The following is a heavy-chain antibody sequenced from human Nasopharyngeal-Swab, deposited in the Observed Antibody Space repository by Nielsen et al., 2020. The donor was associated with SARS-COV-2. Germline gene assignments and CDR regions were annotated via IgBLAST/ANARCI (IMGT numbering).Heavy chain of an antibody. CDR1: GYSLTDIG. Sequence: ASVKVSCKISGYSLTDIGMHWVRRGPGEGPEWMGGFDPQEGKTIYAEKFQGRVTMTEDTDTHTAYMEVSSLRSGDTAVYYCAATVLSRLQGTAPHFDYWGQGTHVTVSS. CDR3: AATVLSRLQGTAPHFDY. CDR2: FDPQEGKT. D-gene: IGHD1-1*01. J-gene: IGHJ4*02. V-gene: IGHV1-24*01.